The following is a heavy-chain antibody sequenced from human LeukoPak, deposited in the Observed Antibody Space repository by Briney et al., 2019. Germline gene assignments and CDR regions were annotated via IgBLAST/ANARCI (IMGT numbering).Heavy chain of an antibody. CDR2: ISSSSSTI. Sequence: GGSLRLPCAASGFTFSSHSMNWVRQAPGKGLEWVSYISSSSSTIYYADSVKGRFTISRDNAKNSLYLQMNSLRAEDTAVYYCARGAYYYEDWGQGTLVTVSS. CDR1: GFTFSSHS. D-gene: IGHD3-22*01. J-gene: IGHJ4*02. V-gene: IGHV3-48*01. CDR3: ARGAYYYED.